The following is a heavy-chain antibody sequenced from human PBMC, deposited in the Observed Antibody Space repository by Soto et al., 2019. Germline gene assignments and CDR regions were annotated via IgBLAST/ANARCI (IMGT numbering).Heavy chain of an antibody. J-gene: IGHJ6*02. CDR1: GYTFTSYG. Sequence: QVQLVQSGAEVKKPGASVKVSCKASGYTFTSYGISWVRQAPGQGLEWMGWISAYNGNTNYAQKLQGRVTMTTDTSTSTAYMELRSLRSDDTAVYYCARSCSGGSCYYSYYYYGMDVWGQGTTFTVSS. V-gene: IGHV1-18*04. D-gene: IGHD2-15*01. CDR2: ISAYNGNT. CDR3: ARSCSGGSCYYSYYYYGMDV.